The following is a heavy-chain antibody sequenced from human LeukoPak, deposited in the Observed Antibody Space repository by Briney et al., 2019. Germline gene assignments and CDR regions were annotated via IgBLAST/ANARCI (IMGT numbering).Heavy chain of an antibody. Sequence: ASVTVSCKVSGYTLTELSMHWVRQAPGKGLEWMGGFDPEDGETIYAQKFQGRVTMTEDTSTDTAYMELSSLRSEDTAVYYCATDGRGVVGATQDYYYGMDVWGQGTTVTVSS. CDR2: FDPEDGET. J-gene: IGHJ6*02. CDR3: ATDGRGVVGATQDYYYGMDV. D-gene: IGHD1-26*01. CDR1: GYTLTELS. V-gene: IGHV1-24*01.